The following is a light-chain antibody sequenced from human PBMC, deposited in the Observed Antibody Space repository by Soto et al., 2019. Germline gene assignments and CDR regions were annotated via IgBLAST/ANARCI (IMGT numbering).Light chain of an antibody. CDR2: GAS. Sequence: EIVMTQSPATLSVSPGERATLSCRASQSVSSNLAWYQQKPGQAPRFLIYGASTRATGIPARFSGSGSETEFTLTISSLQSEDFAVYYCQQYNNWPWTFGQGTKVEIK. CDR3: QQYNNWPWT. J-gene: IGKJ1*01. V-gene: IGKV3-15*01. CDR1: QSVSSN.